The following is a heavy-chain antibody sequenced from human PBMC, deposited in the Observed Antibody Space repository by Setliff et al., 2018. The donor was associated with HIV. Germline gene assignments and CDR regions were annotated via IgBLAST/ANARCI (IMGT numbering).Heavy chain of an antibody. CDR2: INHNGST. Sequence: SETLSLTCAVYGGSFSGYYWSWIRQPPGKGLEWIGEINHNGSTNYTPSLTSRVTISVDTSKNQFSLKLSSVTAADTAVFYCARLTTTYYYDSSAYYHPVWGQGTLVTVSS. CDR1: GGSFSGYY. CDR3: ARLTTTYYYDSSAYYHPV. J-gene: IGHJ4*02. D-gene: IGHD3-22*01. V-gene: IGHV4-34*01.